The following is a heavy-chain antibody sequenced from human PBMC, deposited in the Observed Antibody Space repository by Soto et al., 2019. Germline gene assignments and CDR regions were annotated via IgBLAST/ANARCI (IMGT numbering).Heavy chain of an antibody. CDR1: GYKFTTYW. Sequence: VESLKISCKGSGYKFTTYWIGWVRQMPWKGLEWMAIIYPDDSDSRSSPSFQGQVTISADKSISTAYLQWSSLKASDTAIYYCVATYGDYLDYWGQGTLVTVSS. V-gene: IGHV5-51*01. J-gene: IGHJ4*02. D-gene: IGHD4-17*01. CDR2: IYPDDSDS. CDR3: VATYGDYLDY.